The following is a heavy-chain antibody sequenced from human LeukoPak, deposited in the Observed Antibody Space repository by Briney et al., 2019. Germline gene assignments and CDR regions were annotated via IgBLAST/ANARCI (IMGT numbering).Heavy chain of an antibody. CDR3: AKDSPTAGGAFDI. V-gene: IGHV3-30*18. J-gene: IGHJ3*02. CDR1: GFTFSSYG. CDR2: ISYDGSNK. D-gene: IGHD3-16*01. Sequence: GGSLRLSCAASGFTFSSYGMHWVRQAPGKGLEWVAVISYDGSNKYYADSVKGRFTISRDNSKSTLYLQMNSLRAEDTAVYYCAKDSPTAGGAFDIWGQGTMVTVSS.